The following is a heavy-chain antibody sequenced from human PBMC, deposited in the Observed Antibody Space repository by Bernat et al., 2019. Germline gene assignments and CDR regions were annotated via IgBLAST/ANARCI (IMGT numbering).Heavy chain of an antibody. CDR1: GFTFSSYA. V-gene: IGHV3-30-3*01. Sequence: QVQLVESGGGVVQPGRSLRLSCAASGFTFSSYAMHWVRQAPGKGLEWVAVISYDVSNKYYADSVKGRFTISRDNSKNTLYLQMNSLRAEDTAVYYCARDRGPIAVLEFDPWGQGTLVTVSS. D-gene: IGHD6-19*01. CDR3: ARDRGPIAVLEFDP. J-gene: IGHJ5*02. CDR2: ISYDVSNK.